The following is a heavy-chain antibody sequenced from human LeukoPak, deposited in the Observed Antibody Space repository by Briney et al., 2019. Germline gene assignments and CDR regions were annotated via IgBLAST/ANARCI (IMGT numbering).Heavy chain of an antibody. V-gene: IGHV3-20*04. CDR3: ARGTLKAAATDFDY. CDR1: GFTFDDYG. J-gene: IGHJ4*02. Sequence: GGSLRLFCAASGFTFDDYGMSWVRQAPGKGLEWVSGINWNGGSTGYADSVKGRFTISRDNAKNSLYLQMNSLRAEDTALYYCARGTLKAAATDFDYWGQGTLVTVSS. D-gene: IGHD6-13*01. CDR2: INWNGGST.